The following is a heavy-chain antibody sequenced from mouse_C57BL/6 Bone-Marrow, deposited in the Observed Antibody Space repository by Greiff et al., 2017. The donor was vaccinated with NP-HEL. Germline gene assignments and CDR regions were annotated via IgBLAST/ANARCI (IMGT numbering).Heavy chain of an antibody. V-gene: IGHV14-3*01. CDR3: APCGFAY. CDR1: GFNFKNTY. CDR2: IDPANGNT. J-gene: IGHJ3*01. Sequence: EVQLQQSVAELVRPGASVKLSCTASGFNFKNTYMHWVKQRPEQGLEWIGRIDPANGNTKYAPKFQGKATITADTSSNTAYLQLSSLTSEDASFYYCAPCGFAYWGQGTLVTVSA.